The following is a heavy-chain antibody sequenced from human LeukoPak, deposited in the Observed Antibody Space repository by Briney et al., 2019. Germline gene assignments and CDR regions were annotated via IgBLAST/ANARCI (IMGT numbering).Heavy chain of an antibody. D-gene: IGHD3-10*01. CDR3: ARDYYGSGSYYSNLLDY. J-gene: IGHJ4*02. CDR1: GYTFTSYG. V-gene: IGHV1-18*01. Sequence: ASVKVSCKASGYTFTSYGISWVRQAPGQGLEWMGWISAYNGNTNYAQKLQGRVTMTTDTSTSTAYMELRSLRSDDTAVHYCARDYYGSGSYYSNLLDYWGQGTLVTVSS. CDR2: ISAYNGNT.